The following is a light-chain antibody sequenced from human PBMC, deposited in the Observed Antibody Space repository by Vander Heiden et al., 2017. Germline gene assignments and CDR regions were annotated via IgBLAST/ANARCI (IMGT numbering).Light chain of an antibody. J-gene: IGKJ1*01. CDR3: QQYKSPRT. CDR1: QSISSW. CDR2: DAS. Sequence: DIQLTQSHSTSPASAGDRVTITCRASQSISSWLAWYQQKPGKAPKLLIYDASSLESGVPSRFSGSGSGTEFTLAISSLKPGDFATDCCQQYKSPRTCGQGTKVEIK. V-gene: IGKV1-5*01.